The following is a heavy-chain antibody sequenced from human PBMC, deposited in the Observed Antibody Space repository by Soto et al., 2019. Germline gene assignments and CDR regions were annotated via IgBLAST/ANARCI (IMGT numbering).Heavy chain of an antibody. Sequence: SETLSLTCTVSGGSVSSGSYYWSWIRQPPGKGLEWIGYIYYSGSTNYNPSLKSRVTISVDTSKNQFSLKLSSVTAADTAVYYCARGDYDFWSGYSIAWFDPRGQGTLVTVSS. CDR1: GGSVSSGSYY. D-gene: IGHD3-3*01. CDR3: ARGDYDFWSGYSIAWFDP. V-gene: IGHV4-61*01. J-gene: IGHJ5*02. CDR2: IYYSGST.